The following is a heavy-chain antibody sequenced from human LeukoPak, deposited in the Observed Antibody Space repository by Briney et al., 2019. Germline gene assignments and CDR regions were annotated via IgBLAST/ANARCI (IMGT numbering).Heavy chain of an antibody. J-gene: IGHJ6*03. Sequence: ASVKVSCKGSGYTLTELSMHWVRQAPGKGLEWMGGFDPEDGETIYAQKFQGRVTMTEDTSTDTAYMELSSLRSEDTAVYYCATASHIVVVPAAIPPMDVWGKGTTVTVSS. CDR1: GYTLTELS. CDR2: FDPEDGET. CDR3: ATASHIVVVPAAIPPMDV. V-gene: IGHV1-24*01. D-gene: IGHD2-2*01.